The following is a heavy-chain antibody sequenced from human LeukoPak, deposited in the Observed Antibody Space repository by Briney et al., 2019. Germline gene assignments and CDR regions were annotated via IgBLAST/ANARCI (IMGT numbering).Heavy chain of an antibody. J-gene: IGHJ6*03. Sequence: ASVKVSCKASGYTFTGYYMHWVRQAPGQGLEWMGWINPNSGGTNYAQKFQGRVTMTRDTSISTAYMELSRLRSDDTAVYYCARDTGDTVTQYYYYYYMDVWGKGTTVTVCS. CDR2: INPNSGGT. CDR3: ARDTGDTVTQYYYYYYMDV. V-gene: IGHV1-2*02. D-gene: IGHD4-17*01. CDR1: GYTFTGYY.